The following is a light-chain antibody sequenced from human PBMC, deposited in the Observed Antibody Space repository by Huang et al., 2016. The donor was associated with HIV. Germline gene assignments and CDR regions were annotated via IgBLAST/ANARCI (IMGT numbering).Light chain of an antibody. CDR2: GAS. Sequence: ELVLTPSPGTLSLSPGESATPSCRASQSVSSSYLACYQQQPDQAPRLLIYGASSRATGIPDRCSGGGSGTDFTLTISRREPEDFAVYYCQLYGSSPLFTFGPGTKVDI. J-gene: IGKJ3*01. CDR1: QSVSSSY. CDR3: QLYGSSPLFT. V-gene: IGKV3-20*01.